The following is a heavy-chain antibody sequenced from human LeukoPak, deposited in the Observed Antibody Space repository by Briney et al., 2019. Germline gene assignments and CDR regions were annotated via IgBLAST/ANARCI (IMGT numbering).Heavy chain of an antibody. CDR1: GFTFDDYA. CDR2: ISGAGSSI. J-gene: IGHJ4*02. V-gene: IGHV3-43*02. Sequence: GGSLRLSCAASGFTFDDYAMHWVRQAPGKGLEWVSLISGAGSSIYYADSVKGRFTISRDNSKNSLYLQMNSLRTEDTAFYYCAKDMGQQQLVFGWSQGTLVTVSS. D-gene: IGHD6-13*01. CDR3: AKDMGQQQLVFG.